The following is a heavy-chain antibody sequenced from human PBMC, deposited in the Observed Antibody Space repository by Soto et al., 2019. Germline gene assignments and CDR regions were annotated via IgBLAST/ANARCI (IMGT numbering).Heavy chain of an antibody. D-gene: IGHD5-12*01. CDR3: AREGSGYNL. CDR1: GGSFSSFG. J-gene: IGHJ1*01. V-gene: IGHV1-69*13. Sequence: SVKVSCKASGGSFSSFGISWVRQAPGQGREWMGGIIPVFGRSNYAQRFRGRLTITADESTNTVYLELIDLRSEDTAVYYCAREGSGYNLWGQGTQVTVSS. CDR2: IIPVFGRS.